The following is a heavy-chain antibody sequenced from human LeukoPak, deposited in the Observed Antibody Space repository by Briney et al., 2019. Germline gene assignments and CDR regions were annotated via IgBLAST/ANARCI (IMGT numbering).Heavy chain of an antibody. Sequence: GGSLRLSCAASGFTFDDYTMHWVRPAAGKGLEWVSLIRWDGGSTYYADSVKGRFTISRDNSKNSLYLQMNSLRTEDTALYYCAKAESSGYYYWGQGTLVTVSS. D-gene: IGHD3-22*01. CDR3: AKAESSGYYY. CDR2: IRWDGGST. J-gene: IGHJ4*02. CDR1: GFTFDDYT. V-gene: IGHV3-43*01.